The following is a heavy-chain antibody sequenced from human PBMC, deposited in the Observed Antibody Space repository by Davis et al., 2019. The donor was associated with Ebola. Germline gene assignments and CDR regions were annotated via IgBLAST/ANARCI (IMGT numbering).Heavy chain of an antibody. J-gene: IGHJ6*02. CDR2: INPSGSST. V-gene: IGHV1-46*01. CDR1: GYTFTSYY. CDR3: ARGVPLTTVTPYYYYGMDV. Sequence: ASVKVSCKASGYTFTSYYMHWVRQAPGQGLEWMGIINPSGSSTSYAQKFQGRVTMTRDTSTSTAYMELSSLRSEDTAVYYCARGVPLTTVTPYYYYGMDVWGQGTTVTVSS. D-gene: IGHD4-11*01.